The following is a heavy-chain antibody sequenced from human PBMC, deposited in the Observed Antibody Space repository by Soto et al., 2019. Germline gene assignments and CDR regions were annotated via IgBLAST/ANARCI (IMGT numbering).Heavy chain of an antibody. CDR2: ISAYKGNT. V-gene: IGHV1-18*04. J-gene: IGHJ6*02. CDR3: AVGAPLLSYYYDGMDV. CDR1: GYTFTSYG. D-gene: IGHD2-15*01. Sequence: QVQLVQSGAEVKKPGASVKVSCKASGYTFTSYGISWVRQAPGQGLEWMGWISAYKGNTNYAQKLQGRVTMTTDTSTSTAYMELRSLRSDDTAVYYCAVGAPLLSYYYDGMDVWGQGTTVTVSS.